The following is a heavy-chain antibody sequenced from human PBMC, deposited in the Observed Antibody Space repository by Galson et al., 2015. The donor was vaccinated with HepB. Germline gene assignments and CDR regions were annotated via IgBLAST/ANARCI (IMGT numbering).Heavy chain of an antibody. CDR1: GGSISSSRHY. D-gene: IGHD3-3*01. J-gene: IGHJ6*02. Sequence: SETLSLTCTVSGGSISSSRHYWGWIRQPPGKGLEWIGNIYYSGSTYYNPSLKSRVTISVDTSKNQFSLKLSSVTAADTAVYYCARDWKRVKNDFWSAYYNGVDVWGQGTTVTVSS. CDR3: ARDWKRVKNDFWSAYYNGVDV. V-gene: IGHV4-39*07. CDR2: IYYSGST.